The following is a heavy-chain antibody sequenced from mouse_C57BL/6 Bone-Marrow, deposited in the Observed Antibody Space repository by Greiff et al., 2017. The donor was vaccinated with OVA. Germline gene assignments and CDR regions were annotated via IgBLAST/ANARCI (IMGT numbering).Heavy chain of an antibody. J-gene: IGHJ3*01. CDR3: ARDAYYSIFAY. CDR1: GFTFSSYA. D-gene: IGHD2-5*01. CDR2: ISAGGSYT. Sequence: EVKLVESGGGLVKPGGSLKLSCAASGFTFSSYAMSWVRQTPEKRLAWVATISAGGSYTYYPDNVKGRFTISRDNAKNNLYLQMSHLKSEDTAMYYCARDAYYSIFAYWGQGTLVTVSA. V-gene: IGHV5-4*01.